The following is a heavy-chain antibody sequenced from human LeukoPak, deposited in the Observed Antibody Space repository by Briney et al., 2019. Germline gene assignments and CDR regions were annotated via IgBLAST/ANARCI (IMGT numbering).Heavy chain of an antibody. CDR1: GDSISNYY. CDR2: IYSSGST. J-gene: IGHJ4*02. D-gene: IGHD4-23*01. Sequence: PSETLSLTCTVSGDSISNYYWNWIRQPAGKGLEWIGRIYSSGSTNYNPSLKSRVTMSVDMSKKQFSLKLSSVTAADTAVYSCARGGGAYAFDYWGRGTLVTVSS. V-gene: IGHV4-4*07. CDR3: ARGGGAYAFDY.